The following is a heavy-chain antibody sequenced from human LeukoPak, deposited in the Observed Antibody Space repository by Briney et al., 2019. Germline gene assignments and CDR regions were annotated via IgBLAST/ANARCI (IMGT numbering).Heavy chain of an antibody. CDR2: ISAYNGNT. V-gene: IGHV1-18*01. CDR1: GSTFTTYN. J-gene: IGHJ3*02. D-gene: IGHD3-22*01. CDR3: ARGPVDSSLRDAFYT. Sequence: ASVKVSCTASGSTFTTYNISWVRRAPGQRVEWLGWISAYNGNTDYAKKFQARVTMTTDTATSTTYMELSRLRSDDRAVYYCARGPVDSSLRDAFYTWGEKRIVTVSS.